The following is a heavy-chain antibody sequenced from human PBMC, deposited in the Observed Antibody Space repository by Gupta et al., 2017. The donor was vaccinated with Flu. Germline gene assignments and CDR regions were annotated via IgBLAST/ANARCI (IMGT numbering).Heavy chain of an antibody. CDR3: ASRIAKAGDY. CDR2: IYYSGRT. D-gene: IGHD6-13*01. Sequence: QLQLQESGPGLVKPSEPLSLPCTVSGYSISSSTYYWGWIRQSPGKGLEWIGSIYYSGRTYYNPSLKSRVTISMDTSKNQFSLNLTPVTAADTAVYYCASRIAKAGDYWGQGTLVTVSS. CDR1: GYSISSSTYY. V-gene: IGHV4-39*01. J-gene: IGHJ4*02.